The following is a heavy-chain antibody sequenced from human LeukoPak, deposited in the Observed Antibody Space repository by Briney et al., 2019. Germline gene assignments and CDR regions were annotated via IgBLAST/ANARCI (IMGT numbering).Heavy chain of an antibody. D-gene: IGHD3-16*01. J-gene: IGHJ6*03. CDR1: VYTFTIYF. CDR3: ARAGDDEESYYYMDV. V-gene: IGHV1-46*01. CDR2: ITPTSGST. Sequence: ASVKVSCKASVYTFTIYFIHWVRQAPGQGLEWMGLITPTSGSTIYAQKFQGRVTMTRDTSTTTVYMELSSLISEDTAVYYCARAGDDEESYYYMDVWGRGTKVTVSS.